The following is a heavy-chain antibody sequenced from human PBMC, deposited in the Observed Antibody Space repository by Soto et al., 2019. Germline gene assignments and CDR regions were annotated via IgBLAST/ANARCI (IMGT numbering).Heavy chain of an antibody. Sequence: QVQLVQSGAEVKKPGASVRVSCKASGYIFNRYVMQWVRQAPGQRAEWMGWIDAGNGKTKYSEKFQGRVTTTRDTSVSTAYMGLTTRRSEDTAVYYCARGRGWYDYWGQGPQVIVSS. CDR2: IDAGNGKT. CDR1: GYIFNRYV. CDR3: ARGRGWYDY. D-gene: IGHD6-19*01. V-gene: IGHV1-3*01. J-gene: IGHJ4*02.